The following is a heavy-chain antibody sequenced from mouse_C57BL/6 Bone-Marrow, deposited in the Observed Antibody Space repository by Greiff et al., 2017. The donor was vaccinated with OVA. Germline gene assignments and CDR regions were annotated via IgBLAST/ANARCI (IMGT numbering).Heavy chain of an antibody. Sequence: VQLQQSGPELVKPGASVKIPCKASGYTFTDYNMDWVKQSHGKSLEWIGDINPNNGGTVYNQKFKGKATLTVDKSSSTAYMELRSLTSEDTAVYYCAREDYYGSSSWCAYWGQGTLVTVSA. CDR2: INPNNGGT. CDR1: GYTFTDYN. CDR3: AREDYYGSSSWCAY. J-gene: IGHJ3*01. V-gene: IGHV1-18*01. D-gene: IGHD1-1*01.